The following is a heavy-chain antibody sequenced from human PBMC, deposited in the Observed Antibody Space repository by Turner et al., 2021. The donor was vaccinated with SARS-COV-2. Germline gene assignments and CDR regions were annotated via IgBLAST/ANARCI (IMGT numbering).Heavy chain of an antibody. Sequence: QVQLVESGGGVVQPGKSLRLSCAVSGFTFSDFGMHWVRQAPGKGPGWVATISYDGNERDYGDSVKGRITISRDNSRNTLSLQMRRLRAEDTAIYCCSKGRGGYGYNYFDFWGQGTLVSVSS. CDR3: SKGRGGYGYNYFDF. CDR1: GFTFSDFG. CDR2: ISYDGNER. J-gene: IGHJ4*02. V-gene: IGHV3-30*18. D-gene: IGHD5-12*01.